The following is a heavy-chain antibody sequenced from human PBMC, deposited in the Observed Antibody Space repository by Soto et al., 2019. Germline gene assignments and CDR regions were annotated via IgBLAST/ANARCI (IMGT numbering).Heavy chain of an antibody. CDR1: GFTFSSYW. V-gene: IGHV3-48*02. D-gene: IGHD2-15*01. CDR2: ISSSPTGNTI. J-gene: IGHJ4*02. CDR3: ARVSGCWGGSWFAAPSRSFDF. Sequence: PGGSLRLSCAASGFTFSSYWMSWVRQPPGKGLEWVSYISSSPTGNTIYYADSVKGRFTVSRDDVKNSLFLQMNSLRDEDTAVYYCARVSGCWGGSWFAAPSRSFDFWGQGTLVTVSS.